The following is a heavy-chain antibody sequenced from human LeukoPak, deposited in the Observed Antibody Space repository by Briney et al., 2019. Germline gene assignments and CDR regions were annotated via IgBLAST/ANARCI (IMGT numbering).Heavy chain of an antibody. CDR1: GGSISSGGYS. D-gene: IGHD6-13*01. CDR3: ARKRGYEGGSNWFDH. V-gene: IGHV4-30-4*07. J-gene: IGHJ5*02. CDR2: IYYSGST. Sequence: TSQTLSLTCAVSGGSISSGGYSWSWIRQPPGKGLEWIGYIYYSGSTYYNPSLKSRVAISVDTSKNQFSLTLSSVTAADTAVYYCARKRGYEGGSNWFDHWGQGTLVTVSS.